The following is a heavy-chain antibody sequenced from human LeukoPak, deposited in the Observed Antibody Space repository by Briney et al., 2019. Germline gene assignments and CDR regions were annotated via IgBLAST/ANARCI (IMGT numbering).Heavy chain of an antibody. CDR2: IYYIGYT. D-gene: IGHD3-22*01. CDR1: GDSIRSTSYY. J-gene: IGHJ4*02. CDR3: ARRKSFYDSSGYFDH. Sequence: SETLSLTCTVSGDSIRSTSYYWGWVRQAPGKGLEWIESIYYIGYTYYNPSLKIRVTIAVDTSKNQFSLKLNSVTAADTAVYYCARRKSFYDSSGYFDHWGRGTLVTVS. V-gene: IGHV4-39*01.